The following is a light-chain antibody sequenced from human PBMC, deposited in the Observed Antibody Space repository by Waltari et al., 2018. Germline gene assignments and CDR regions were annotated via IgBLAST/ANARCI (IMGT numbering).Light chain of an antibody. Sequence: WYQRTPGRAPRLLLYDITHRPSGISDRCSGSKSGKTASLTISGLQAEDEADYYCCSFAGYGIYVFGSGTHVTVL. J-gene: IGLJ1*01. V-gene: IGLV2-23*02. CDR2: DIT. CDR3: CSFAGYGIYV.